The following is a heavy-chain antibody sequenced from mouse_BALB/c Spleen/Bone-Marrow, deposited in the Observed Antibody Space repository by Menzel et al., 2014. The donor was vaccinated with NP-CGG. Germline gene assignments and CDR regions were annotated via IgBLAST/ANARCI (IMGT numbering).Heavy chain of an antibody. V-gene: IGHV1-77*01. Sequence: VQLQQSGAELARPGASVKLSCKASGYTFTDYYVGWVKQRTGQGLEWIGEIYPGSGNTYYNEKFKGKATLTADRSSSTAYMQLSSLTSEDSAVYFCARAASLDYWGQGTSVTVSS. CDR1: GYTFTDYY. CDR3: ARAASLDY. J-gene: IGHJ4*01. CDR2: IYPGSGNT.